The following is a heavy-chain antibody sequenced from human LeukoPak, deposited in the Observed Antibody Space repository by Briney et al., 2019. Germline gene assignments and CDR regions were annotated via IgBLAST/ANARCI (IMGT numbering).Heavy chain of an antibody. V-gene: IGHV3-21*01. CDR2: ISSSSSYI. CDR1: GFTFSSYS. CDR3: ARDPILYYYDSSGYYYFDY. J-gene: IGHJ4*02. D-gene: IGHD3-22*01. Sequence: GGSLRLSCAASGFTFSSYSMNWVRQAPGKGLEWVASISSSSSYIYYADSVKGRFTISRDNAKNSLYLQMNSLRAEDTAVYYCARDPILYYYDSSGYYYFDYWGQGTLVTVSS.